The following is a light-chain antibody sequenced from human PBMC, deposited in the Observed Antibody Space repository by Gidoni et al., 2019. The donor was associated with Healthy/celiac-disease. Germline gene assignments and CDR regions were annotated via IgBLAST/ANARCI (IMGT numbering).Light chain of an antibody. CDR3: QQSYSTPPWT. CDR2: AAS. CDR1: QRISSY. J-gene: IGKJ1*01. Sequence: DIQMTPSPSSLSASVGDRVTITSRASQRISSYLNWYQQKPGKAPKLLIYAASSLQSGVPSRFSGSGSGTDFTLTISSLQPEDFATYYCQQSYSTPPWTFGQGTKVEIK. V-gene: IGKV1-39*01.